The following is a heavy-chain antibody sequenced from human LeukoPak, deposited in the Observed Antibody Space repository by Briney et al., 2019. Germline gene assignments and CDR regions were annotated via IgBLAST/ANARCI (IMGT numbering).Heavy chain of an antibody. CDR2: IYHSGST. CDR1: GGSISSGGYS. CDR3: ARGFYGDYPYYYYGMDV. J-gene: IGHJ6*02. Sequence: SETLSLTCAVSGGSISSGGYSWSWIRQPPGKGLEWIVYIYHSGSTYYNPSLKSRVTISVDRSKNQFSLKLSSVTAADTAVYYCARGFYGDYPYYYYGMDVWGQGTTVTVSS. D-gene: IGHD4-17*01. V-gene: IGHV4-30-2*01.